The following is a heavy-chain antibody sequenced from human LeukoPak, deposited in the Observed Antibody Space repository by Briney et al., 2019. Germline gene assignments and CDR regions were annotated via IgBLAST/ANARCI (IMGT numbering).Heavy chain of an antibody. CDR1: GFTFSGSA. D-gene: IGHD4-17*01. CDR2: IRSKANDHAT. J-gene: IGHJ4*02. Sequence: PGGSLKLSCAGSGFTFSGSAMHWVRQSPGKGLEWVGRIRSKANDHATAYAASVRGRFTISRDDPENTAYLQMNSLNTEDTAIYYCTRRLMTTVNDYWGQGTLVTVSS. V-gene: IGHV3-73*01. CDR3: TRRLMTTVNDY.